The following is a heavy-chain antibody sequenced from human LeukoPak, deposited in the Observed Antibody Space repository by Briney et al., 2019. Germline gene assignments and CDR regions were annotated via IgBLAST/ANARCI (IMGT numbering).Heavy chain of an antibody. CDR1: GYTFTGYY. CDR3: ARDGATAMAGYYYYGMDV. CDR2: INPNSGGT. J-gene: IGHJ6*02. V-gene: IGHV1-2*02. Sequence: ASVKVSCKASGYTFTGYYMHWVRQAPGQGLEWMGWINPNSGGTNYAQKFQGRVTMTRDTSISTAYMELSRLRSDDTAVYYCARDGATAMAGYYYYGMDVWGQGTTVTVSS. D-gene: IGHD5-18*01.